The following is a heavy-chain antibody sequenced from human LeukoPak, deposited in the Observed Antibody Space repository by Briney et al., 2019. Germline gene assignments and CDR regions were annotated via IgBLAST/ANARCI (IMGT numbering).Heavy chain of an antibody. V-gene: IGHV4-59*01. J-gene: IGHJ4*02. Sequence: PSETLSLTCTVSGGSISSYYWSWIRQPPGKGLEWIGYIYYSGSTNYNPSLKSRVTISVDTSKNQFSLKLSSVTAADTAVYYCARALPIGYCSGGSCYSGDYWGQGTLVTVSS. CDR1: GGSISSYY. CDR3: ARALPIGYCSGGSCYSGDY. D-gene: IGHD2-15*01. CDR2: IYYSGST.